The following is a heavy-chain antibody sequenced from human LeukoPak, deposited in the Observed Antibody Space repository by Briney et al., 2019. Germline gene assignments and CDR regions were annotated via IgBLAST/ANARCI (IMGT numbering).Heavy chain of an antibody. CDR3: ARLVGATRWSYFDY. CDR1: GGSISSYY. V-gene: IGHV4-59*01. J-gene: IGHJ4*02. Sequence: SETLSLTCTVSGGSISSYYWSWIRQPPGKGLEWIGYIYYSGSTNYNPSLKSRVTISVDTSKNQFSLKLSSVTAADTAVHYCARLVGATRWSYFDYWGQGTLVTVSS. D-gene: IGHD1-26*01. CDR2: IYYSGST.